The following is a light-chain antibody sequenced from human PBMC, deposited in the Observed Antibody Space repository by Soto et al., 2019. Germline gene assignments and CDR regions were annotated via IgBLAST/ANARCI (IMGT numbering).Light chain of an antibody. CDR3: QQRSNWAELT. J-gene: IGKJ4*01. V-gene: IGKV3-11*01. CDR2: DAS. Sequence: EIVLTQSPATLSLSPGERATLSCRASQSVSRYLAWYQQKPGQAPRLLIYDASNRATGIPARFSGSGSGTDFTLTISSLEPEDFAVYYCQQRSNWAELTFGGGTKVEIK. CDR1: QSVSRY.